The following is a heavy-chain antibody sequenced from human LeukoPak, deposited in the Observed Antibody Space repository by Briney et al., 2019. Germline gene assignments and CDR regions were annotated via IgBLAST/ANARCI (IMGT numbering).Heavy chain of an antibody. CDR1: GGSFSGYY. CDR2: INHSGST. CDR3: ARPVAPNDDDFWSGYPYWYFDL. V-gene: IGHV4-34*01. J-gene: IGHJ2*01. D-gene: IGHD3-3*01. Sequence: SETLSLTCAVYGGSFSGYYWSWIRQPPGKGLEWIGEINHSGSTNYNPSLKSRVTISVGTSKNQFSLKLSSVTAADTAVYYCARPVAPNDDDFWSGYPYWYFDLWGRGTLVTVSS.